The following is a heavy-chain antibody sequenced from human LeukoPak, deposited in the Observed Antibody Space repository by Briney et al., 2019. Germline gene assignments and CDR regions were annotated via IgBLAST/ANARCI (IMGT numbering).Heavy chain of an antibody. CDR3: ATDGVGSRGYGDLDY. CDR2: IKQDGSER. CDR1: GFTFSSYW. J-gene: IGHJ4*02. V-gene: IGHV3-7*03. D-gene: IGHD3-22*01. Sequence: GGSLRLSCAASGFTFSSYWMSWVRQAPGKGLEWVANIKQDGSERYYVDSVKGRFTISRDNAKNSLNLQMNSLRAEDTAVYYCATDGVGSRGYGDLDYWGQGTLVTVSS.